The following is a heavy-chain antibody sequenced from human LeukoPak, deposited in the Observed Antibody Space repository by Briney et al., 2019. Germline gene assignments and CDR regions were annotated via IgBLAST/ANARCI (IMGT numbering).Heavy chain of an antibody. CDR3: AREGHQDFDWLPSS. CDR1: GYTFTSYA. V-gene: IGHV7-4-1*02. Sequence: ASVKVSCKASGYTFTSYAMNWVRQAPGQGLEWMGWINTNTGNPTYAQGFTGRFVFSLDTSVSTAYLQISSLKAEDTAVYYCAREGHQDFDWLPSSWGQGTLVTVSS. J-gene: IGHJ4*02. D-gene: IGHD3-9*01. CDR2: INTNTGNP.